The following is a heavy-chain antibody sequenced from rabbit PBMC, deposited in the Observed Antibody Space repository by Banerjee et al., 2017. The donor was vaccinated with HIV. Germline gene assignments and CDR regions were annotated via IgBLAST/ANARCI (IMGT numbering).Heavy chain of an antibody. V-gene: IGHV1S40*01. J-gene: IGHJ6*01. D-gene: IGHD6-1*01. CDR1: GFSFSSNYY. Sequence: QSLEESGGDLVKPGASLTLTCTASGFSFSSNYYMCWVRQAPGKGLEWIACSYAGSSGSAYFASWAKGRFTNSKSSSTTVTLQMTSLTAADTATYFCARERALYSYAHVTYYYGMDLWGPGTLVTVS. CDR3: ARERALYSYAHVTYYYGMDL. CDR2: SYAGSSGSA.